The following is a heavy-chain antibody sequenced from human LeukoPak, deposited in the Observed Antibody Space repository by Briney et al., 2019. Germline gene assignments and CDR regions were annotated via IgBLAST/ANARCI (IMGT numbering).Heavy chain of an antibody. J-gene: IGHJ4*02. Sequence: ASETLSLTCTVSGGSISSYYWSWIRQPPGKGLRGIGYIYYSGSTNYNPSLKSRVTISVDTSKNQFSLKLSSVTAADTAVYYCARRKFGEYPFDYWGQGTLVTVSS. CDR1: GGSISSYY. D-gene: IGHD3-10*01. CDR3: ARRKFGEYPFDY. V-gene: IGHV4-59*08. CDR2: IYYSGST.